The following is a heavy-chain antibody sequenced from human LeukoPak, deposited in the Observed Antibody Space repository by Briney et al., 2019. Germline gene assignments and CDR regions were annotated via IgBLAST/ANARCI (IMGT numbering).Heavy chain of an antibody. CDR2: ISGSGGST. D-gene: IGHD3-22*01. V-gene: IGHV3-23*01. J-gene: IGHJ4*02. CDR1: GFTFSNYA. Sequence: GGSLRLSCAASGFTFSNYAMSWVRQAPGKGLEWVSGISGSGGSTYYADSVKGRFTISRDNSKNTLYLQKNSLRAEDTAVYYCAKVNYYDTSADFDYWGQGTPVTVSS. CDR3: AKVNYYDTSADFDY.